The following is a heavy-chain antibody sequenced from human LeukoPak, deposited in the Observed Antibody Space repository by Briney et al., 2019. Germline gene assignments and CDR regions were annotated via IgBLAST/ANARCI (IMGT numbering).Heavy chain of an antibody. J-gene: IGHJ4*02. Sequence: ASVKVSCKASGYTFTGYYMHWVRQAPGQGLEWMGWINPNSGGTNYAQKFQGRVTMTRDTSISTAYMELSRLRSDDTAVYYCARGGPYSSSWNPKIDYWGQGTLVTVSS. V-gene: IGHV1-2*02. CDR2: INPNSGGT. D-gene: IGHD6-13*01. CDR1: GYTFTGYY. CDR3: ARGGPYSSSWNPKIDY.